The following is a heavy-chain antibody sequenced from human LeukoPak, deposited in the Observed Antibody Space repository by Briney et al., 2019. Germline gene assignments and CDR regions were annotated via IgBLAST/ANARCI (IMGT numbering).Heavy chain of an antibody. CDR1: GGSFSGYY. D-gene: IGHD1-20*01. CDR3: ARGYNWNLNAFDI. V-gene: IGHV4-34*01. Sequence: SETLSLTCAVYGGSFSGYYWSWIRQPPGKGLEWIGEINHSGSTNYNPSLKSRVTISVGTSKNQFSLKLSSVTAADTAVYYCARGYNWNLNAFDIWGQGTMVTVSS. CDR2: INHSGST. J-gene: IGHJ3*02.